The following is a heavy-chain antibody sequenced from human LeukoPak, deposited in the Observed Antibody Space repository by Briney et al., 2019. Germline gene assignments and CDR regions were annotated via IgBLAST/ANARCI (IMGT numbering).Heavy chain of an antibody. CDR1: GLTFTYSD. J-gene: IGHJ6*02. CDR3: ARDHRSYYYDSSGYYSRLGYGMDV. CDR2: ITRSSSNL. Sequence: GGSLRLSCVASGLTFTYSDFNWIRQAPGKGLEWLSTITRSSSNLYYADSVKGRFTTSRDDAKDSVYLQMENLRVEDTAIYYCARDHRSYYYDSSGYYSRLGYGMDVWGQGTTVSVSS. V-gene: IGHV3-69-1*02. D-gene: IGHD3-22*01.